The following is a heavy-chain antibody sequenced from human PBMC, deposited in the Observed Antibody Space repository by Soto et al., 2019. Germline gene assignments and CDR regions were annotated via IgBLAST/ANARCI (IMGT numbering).Heavy chain of an antibody. Sequence: SETLSLTCTVSGGSISSSSYYWGWIRQPPGKGLEWIGSIYYSGSTYYNPSLKSRVTISVDTSKNQFSLKLSSVTAADTAVYYCARRGSYGYYEGYDYYYYYYMDVWGKGTTVTVSS. V-gene: IGHV4-39*01. CDR2: IYYSGST. CDR1: GGSISSSSYY. J-gene: IGHJ6*03. CDR3: ARRGSYGYYEGYDYYYYYYMDV. D-gene: IGHD5-18*01.